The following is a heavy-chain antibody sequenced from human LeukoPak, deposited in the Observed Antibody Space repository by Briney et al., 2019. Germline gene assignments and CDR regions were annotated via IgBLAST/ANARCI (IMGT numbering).Heavy chain of an antibody. CDR3: AREQPRDGYNSGTSDY. V-gene: IGHV3-72*01. Sequence: GGSLRLSCAASGFIFSDHYMDWVRQAPGKGLEWVGRIRNKANSYITEYAASVRGRFTISRDDLRKSLYLQMNSLKTEDTAVYYCAREQPRDGYNSGTSDYWGQGTLVTVSS. CDR2: IRNKANSYIT. D-gene: IGHD5-24*01. CDR1: GFIFSDHY. J-gene: IGHJ4*02.